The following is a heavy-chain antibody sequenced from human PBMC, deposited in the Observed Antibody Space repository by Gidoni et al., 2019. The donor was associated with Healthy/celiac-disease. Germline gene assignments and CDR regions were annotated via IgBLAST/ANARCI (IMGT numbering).Heavy chain of an antibody. CDR3: ARIYYGSGRSIDAFDI. CDR1: GFSLSTSGMC. CDR2: IDWDDDK. V-gene: IGHV2-70*15. Sequence: QVTLRESGPALVKPTQTLTLTCTFSGFSLSTSGMCVSWIRQPPGKALEWLARIDWDDDKYYSTSLKTRLTISKDTSKNQVVLTMTNMDPVDTATYYCARIYYGSGRSIDAFDIWGQGTMVTVSS. J-gene: IGHJ3*02. D-gene: IGHD3-10*01.